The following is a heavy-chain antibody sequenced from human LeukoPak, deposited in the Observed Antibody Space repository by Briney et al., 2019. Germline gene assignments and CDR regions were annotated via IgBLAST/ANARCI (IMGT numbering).Heavy chain of an antibody. J-gene: IGHJ4*02. Sequence: GWSLRLSCAASAFTFRSYAMHWLHQAPGKGLEWVAVIASDGKDKHLADSVKGRFIISRDNSRNTLYLQMNSLRSEDTAVYYCVKDGAKPAAGYYFDYWGQGTLVTVSS. CDR1: AFTFRSYA. D-gene: IGHD6-13*01. CDR3: VKDGAKPAAGYYFDY. V-gene: IGHV3-30*18. CDR2: IASDGKDK.